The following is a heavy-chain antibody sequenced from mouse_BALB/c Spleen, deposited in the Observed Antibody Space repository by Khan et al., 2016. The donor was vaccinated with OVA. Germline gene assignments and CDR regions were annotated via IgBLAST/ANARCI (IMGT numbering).Heavy chain of an antibody. CDR2: ILPGSGNT. CDR1: GYTFSSYW. J-gene: IGHJ1*01. V-gene: IGHV1-9*01. CDR3: VRYGNHWYFDV. Sequence: VQLKESGAELMKPGASVKISCKATGYTFSSYWTEWVKQRPGHGLEWIGEILPGSGNTNCTENFKGKATFTADTSSNTAYMQLSSLTSEDSAVYYCVRYGNHWYFDVWGAGTTVTVSS. D-gene: IGHD2-1*01.